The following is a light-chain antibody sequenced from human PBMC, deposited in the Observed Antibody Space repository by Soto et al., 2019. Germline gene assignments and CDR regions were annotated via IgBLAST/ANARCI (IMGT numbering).Light chain of an antibody. Sequence: EIVLTQSPGTLSLSPGERATLSCRASQSVSSNYLAWYQQKPGQAPRLLIYDASSRATGIPDRFSGSGSGTDFTLTISRLEPEDFALYYCQQYGSSQLTFGGGTKVDIK. CDR1: QSVSSNY. CDR3: QQYGSSQLT. V-gene: IGKV3-20*01. CDR2: DAS. J-gene: IGKJ4*01.